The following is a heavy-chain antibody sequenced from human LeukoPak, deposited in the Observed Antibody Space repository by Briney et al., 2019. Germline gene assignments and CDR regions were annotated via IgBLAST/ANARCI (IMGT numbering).Heavy chain of an antibody. CDR3: ARGRYCSGGYCYWYFDL. J-gene: IGHJ2*01. CDR2: IYTSGST. V-gene: IGHV4-4*07. CDR1: GGSISSYY. D-gene: IGHD2-15*01. Sequence: SETLSLTCTVSGGSISSYYWSWLRQPAGKGLEWVGRIYTSGSTNYNPSPKSRVTMSVDTSKNQFSLKLSSVTAADTAVYYCARGRYCSGGYCYWYFDLWGRGTLVTVSS.